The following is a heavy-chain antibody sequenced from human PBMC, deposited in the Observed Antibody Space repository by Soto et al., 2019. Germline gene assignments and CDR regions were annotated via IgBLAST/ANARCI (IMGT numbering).Heavy chain of an antibody. CDR2: ITSDGRT. CDR3: AKDYSTVTTDPLSVVLFDY. J-gene: IGHJ4*02. V-gene: IGHV3-23*01. Sequence: GGSLRLSCAASGFTFSSYAMSWVRQAPGKGLEWVSIITSDGRTYYADSVKGRFTISRYNSRNTVYLQMNSLRAEDTAVYYGAKDYSTVTTDPLSVVLFDYWGQGALVTVYS. CDR1: GFTFSSYA. D-gene: IGHD4-17*01.